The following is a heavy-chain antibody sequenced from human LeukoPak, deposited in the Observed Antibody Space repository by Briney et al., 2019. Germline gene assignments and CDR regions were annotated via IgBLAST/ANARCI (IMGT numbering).Heavy chain of an antibody. Sequence: SQTFSLTCGISGDSVSSNSAAWNWIRQSPSRGLEWLGRTYYRSKWFINYAPSVKSRIIINPDTPKNQVSLQLNSVTPEDTAVYYCTRSDCSSGRCPGFDNWGQGTLVTVSS. D-gene: IGHD6-19*01. CDR1: GDSVSSNSAA. CDR2: TYYRSKWFI. J-gene: IGHJ4*02. CDR3: TRSDCSSGRCPGFDN. V-gene: IGHV6-1*01.